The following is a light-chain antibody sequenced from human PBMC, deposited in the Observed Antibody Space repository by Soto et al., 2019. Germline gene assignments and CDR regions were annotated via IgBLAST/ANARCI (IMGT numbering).Light chain of an antibody. V-gene: IGLV2-14*01. J-gene: IGLJ1*01. CDR2: DVS. CDR3: SSYTSSSPRV. CDR1: SSDVGGYNY. Sequence: QSALTEPASVSGSPGQSITISCTGTSSDVGGYNYVSWYQQHPGKAPKLMIYDVSNRPSGVSNRFSGSKSGNTASLTISGLQAEDEADSYCSSYTSSSPRVFGTGTKVTVL.